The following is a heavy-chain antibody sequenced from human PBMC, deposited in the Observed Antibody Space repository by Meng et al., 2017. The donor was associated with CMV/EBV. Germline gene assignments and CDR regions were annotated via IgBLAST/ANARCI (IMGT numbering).Heavy chain of an antibody. Sequence: NASGGTFSRYAISCVRHAPGQGLESMGRIIPIFGTANYAQKFQGRVTITTDESTSTAYMELSSLRSEDTAVYYCARGFWSGYLNWFDPWGQGTLVTVSS. V-gene: IGHV1-69*05. D-gene: IGHD3-3*01. J-gene: IGHJ5*02. CDR1: GGTFSRYA. CDR2: IIPIFGTA. CDR3: ARGFWSGYLNWFDP.